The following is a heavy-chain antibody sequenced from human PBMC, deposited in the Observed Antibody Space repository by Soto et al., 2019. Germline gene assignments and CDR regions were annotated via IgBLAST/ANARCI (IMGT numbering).Heavy chain of an antibody. D-gene: IGHD2-2*01. Sequence: QVQLQESGPGLVKPSQTLSLTCTVSGGSISSGGYYWSWIRQHPGKGLEWIGYIYYSGSTYYNPSLKSRVTISVDTSKNQFYLKLSSVTAADTAVYYCARVTCSSTSCSDFDYWGQGTLVTVSS. V-gene: IGHV4-31*03. J-gene: IGHJ4*02. CDR3: ARVTCSSTSCSDFDY. CDR1: GGSISSGGYY. CDR2: IYYSGST.